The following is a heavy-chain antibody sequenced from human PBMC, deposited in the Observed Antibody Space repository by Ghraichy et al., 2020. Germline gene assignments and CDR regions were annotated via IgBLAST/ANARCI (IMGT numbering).Heavy chain of an antibody. D-gene: IGHD2-2*01. V-gene: IGHV3-21*01. Sequence: GGALRLSCAASGFTFSSYSMNWVRQAPGKGLEWVSSISSSSSYIYYADSVKGRFTISRDNAKNSLYLQMNSLRAEDTAVYYCARECLSSTSCEAIYYYYGMDFWGQGTTVTVSS. J-gene: IGHJ6*02. CDR2: ISSSSSYI. CDR1: GFTFSSYS. CDR3: ARECLSSTSCEAIYYYYGMDF.